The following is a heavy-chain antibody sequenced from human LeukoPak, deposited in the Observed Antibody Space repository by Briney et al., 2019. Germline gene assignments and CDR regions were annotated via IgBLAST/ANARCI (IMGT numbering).Heavy chain of an antibody. J-gene: IGHJ4*02. CDR1: GFTFSSYS. Sequence: GGSLRLSCAASGFTFSSYSMNWVRQAPGKGLEWVSSITRSSIYIYYADSLKGRFTISRDNAKKSLYLQMNGLRAEDTAVYYCARARYDSSGYYSIFDNWGQGTLVTVSS. CDR2: ITRSSIYI. CDR3: ARARYDSSGYYSIFDN. D-gene: IGHD3-22*01. V-gene: IGHV3-21*01.